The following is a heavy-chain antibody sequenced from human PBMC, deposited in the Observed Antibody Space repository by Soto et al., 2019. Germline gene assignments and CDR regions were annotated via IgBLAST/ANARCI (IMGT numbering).Heavy chain of an antibody. V-gene: IGHV4-61*01. CDR3: AIIFDGDYVPSDY. J-gene: IGHJ4*02. Sequence: KPSETLSLTCTFSVGSVSSGSYYWSWIRQPPGKGLEWIGYIYYSGSTNYNPSLKSRVTISVDTSKNQFSLKLSSVTAADTAVYYCAIIFDGDYVPSDYWGQGTLVTVSS. CDR2: IYYSGST. D-gene: IGHD4-17*01. CDR1: VGSVSSGSYY.